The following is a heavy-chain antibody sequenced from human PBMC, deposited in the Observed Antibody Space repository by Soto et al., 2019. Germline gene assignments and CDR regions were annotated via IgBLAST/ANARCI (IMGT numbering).Heavy chain of an antibody. CDR2: INSDGSTT. V-gene: IGHV3-74*01. J-gene: IGHJ4*02. CDR3: ARGSPSHFDY. CDR1: GFTFSSYW. Sequence: PGGSLRLSCAASGFTFSSYWMHWVRQAPGKGLVWVSRINSDGSTTDYADSVKGRFTISRDNAKNTLYLQMSSLRADDTAVYYCARGSPSHFDYWGQGTLVTVSS.